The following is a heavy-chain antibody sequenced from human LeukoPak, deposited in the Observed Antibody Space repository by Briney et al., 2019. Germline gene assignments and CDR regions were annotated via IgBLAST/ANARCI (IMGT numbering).Heavy chain of an antibody. V-gene: IGHV3-48*04. CDR1: GFTFSSYA. CDR3: ARVYDKRYFDY. Sequence: GGSLRLSCAASGFTFSSYAMSWVRQAPGKGLEWVSYISSSGSTIYYADSVKGRFTISRDNAKNSLYLQMNSLRAEDTAVYYCARVYDKRYFDYWGQGTLVTVSS. CDR2: ISSSGSTI. J-gene: IGHJ4*02. D-gene: IGHD3-22*01.